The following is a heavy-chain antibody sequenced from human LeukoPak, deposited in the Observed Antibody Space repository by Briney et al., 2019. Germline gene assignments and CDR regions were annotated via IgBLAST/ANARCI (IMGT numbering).Heavy chain of an antibody. J-gene: IGHJ5*02. Sequence: SETLSLTCTVSGGSISSYYWSWIRQPPGKGLEWIGYIYYSGSTNYNPSLKSRVTISVDTSKNQFSLKLSSVTAADTAVYYCARDKGSYSSSSAVWFDPWGQGTLVAVSS. CDR1: GGSISSYY. CDR3: ARDKGSYSSSSAVWFDP. V-gene: IGHV4-59*01. D-gene: IGHD6-6*01. CDR2: IYYSGST.